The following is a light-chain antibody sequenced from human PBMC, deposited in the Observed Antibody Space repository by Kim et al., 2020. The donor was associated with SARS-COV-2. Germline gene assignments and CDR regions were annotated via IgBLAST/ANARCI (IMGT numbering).Light chain of an antibody. CDR2: DVS. V-gene: IGLV2-11*01. CDR1: SSDVCGYHY. J-gene: IGLJ3*02. CDR3: CSYAGSYTWV. Sequence: GQSFTIACTGTSSDVCGYHYVSWYQQHPGKAPKLMFYDVSKRPSGVPDRFSGSKSGNTASLTISGLQAEDEADYYCCSYAGSYTWVFGGGTQLTVL.